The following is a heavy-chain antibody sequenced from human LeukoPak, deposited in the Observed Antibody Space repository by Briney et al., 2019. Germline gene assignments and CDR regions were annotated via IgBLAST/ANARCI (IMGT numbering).Heavy chain of an antibody. V-gene: IGHV4-59*08. CDR3: ARRGIAVAGSTDAFDI. D-gene: IGHD6-19*01. CDR1: GGSISSYY. CDR2: IYYSGST. J-gene: IGHJ3*02. Sequence: SETLSLTCTVSGGSISSYYWSWIRQPPGKGLEWIGYIYYSGSTNYNPSLKSRVTISVDTSKNQFSLKLSSVTAADTAVYYCARRGIAVAGSTDAFDIWGQETMVTVSS.